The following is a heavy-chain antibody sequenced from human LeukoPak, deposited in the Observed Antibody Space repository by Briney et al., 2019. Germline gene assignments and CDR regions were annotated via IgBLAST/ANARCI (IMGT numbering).Heavy chain of an antibody. Sequence: PGRSLRLSCAASGLTFSAYGMHWVRQAPGKGLEWVAVIWYDGTNKYYADSVKGRFTISRDNSKNTLYLQMNSLRAEDTAVYYCARDLNYDYVWGSYNLFDYWGREPWSPSPQ. D-gene: IGHD3-16*01. CDR3: ARDLNYDYVWGSYNLFDY. CDR1: GLTFSAYG. J-gene: IGHJ4*02. CDR2: IWYDGTNK. V-gene: IGHV3-33*01.